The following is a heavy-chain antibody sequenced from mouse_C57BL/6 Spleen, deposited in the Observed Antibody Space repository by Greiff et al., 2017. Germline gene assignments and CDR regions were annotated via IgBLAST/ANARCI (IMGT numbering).Heavy chain of an antibody. CDR2: IHPNSGST. V-gene: IGHV1-64*01. Sequence: QVQLQQPGAELVKPGASVKLSCKASGYTFTSYWMHWVKQRPGQGLEWIGMIHPNSGSTNYNEKFKSKATLTVDKSSSTAYMQLSNLTSEDSAVYYCARGLRGANYFDYWGQGTTLTVSS. CDR3: ARGLRGANYFDY. CDR1: GYTFTSYW. D-gene: IGHD2-4*01. J-gene: IGHJ2*01.